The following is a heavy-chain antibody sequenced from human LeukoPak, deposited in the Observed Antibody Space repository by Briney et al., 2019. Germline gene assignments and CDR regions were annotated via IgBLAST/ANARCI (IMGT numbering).Heavy chain of an antibody. D-gene: IGHD6-13*01. CDR1: GFRFSNHG. CDR2: IWYDGSDR. Sequence: GRSLRLSCAASGFRFSNHGMHWVRQAPGKGLEWVALIWYDGSDRYYADSVTGRFTISRDNSKNTLYLQMNSLRLDDTAVYYCARDIGAARDFDHWGQGTLVTV. J-gene: IGHJ4*02. CDR3: ARDIGAARDFDH. V-gene: IGHV3-33*01.